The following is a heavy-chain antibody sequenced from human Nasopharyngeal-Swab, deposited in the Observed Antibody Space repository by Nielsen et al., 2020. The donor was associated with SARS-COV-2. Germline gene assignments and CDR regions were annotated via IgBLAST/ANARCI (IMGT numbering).Heavy chain of an antibody. D-gene: IGHD3-3*01. J-gene: IGHJ4*02. CDR1: GGSMSSFAFDSY. Sequence: SETLSLTCTASGGSMSSFAFDSYWAWLRQPPGMGLEWIGSMYHSGATYTNPSLKSRVTLSVDTSTNKFSLNLSSVTAADTAVYYCARWSSSSIKFDYWGQGTLVSVSS. V-gene: IGHV4-39*01. CDR3: ARWSSSSIKFDY. CDR2: MYHSGAT.